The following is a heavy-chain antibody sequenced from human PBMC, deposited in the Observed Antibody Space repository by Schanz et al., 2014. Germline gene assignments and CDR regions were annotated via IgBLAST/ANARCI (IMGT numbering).Heavy chain of an antibody. D-gene: IGHD2-15*01. CDR2: IWSDGSTK. CDR3: ARDRGYCSGGSCLTFDY. V-gene: IGHV3-33*01. Sequence: VQLVESGGGLVQPGGSLRLSCAASGFAFSVYGMHWVRQAPGKGPEWVAVIWSDGSTKYYADSVKGRFTISRDNSKNTLYLQMNTLRAEDTAVYYCARDRGYCSGGSCLTFDYWGQGTLVTVSS. J-gene: IGHJ4*02. CDR1: GFAFSVYG.